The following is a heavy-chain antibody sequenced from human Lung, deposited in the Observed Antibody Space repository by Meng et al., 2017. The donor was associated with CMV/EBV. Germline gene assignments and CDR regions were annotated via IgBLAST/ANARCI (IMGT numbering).Heavy chain of an antibody. CDR2: IYHSGST. CDR3: ARVGAYCGGDCYHPR. CDR1: GCSLSSRNR. J-gene: IGHJ4*02. V-gene: IGHV4-4*02. D-gene: IGHD2-21*02. Sequence: QAQMHDAGPGLVKPSGTLSLTCAVSGCSLSSRNRWSWVRQPPGKGLEWIGEIYHSGSTNYNPSLKSRVTISVDESKNQFSLRLNSVTAADTAVYYCARVGAYCGGDCYHPRWGQGTLVTVSS.